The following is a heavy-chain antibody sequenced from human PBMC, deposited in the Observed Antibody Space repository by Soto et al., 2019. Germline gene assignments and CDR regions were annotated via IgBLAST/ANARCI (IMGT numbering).Heavy chain of an antibody. J-gene: IGHJ4*02. CDR1: GFTFSTYG. V-gene: IGHV3-30*18. Sequence: QEQLVESGGGVVQPGRSLRLSCAASGFTFSTYGMHWVRQAPGKGLEWVAIISYDGSNKYYADSVQGRFTISRDNSKNTQYLQMNSLRAEDTAVYYCAKDIHPGRDGYHDGGDCWGQGTLVTVSS. D-gene: IGHD5-12*01. CDR2: ISYDGSNK. CDR3: AKDIHPGRDGYHDGGDC.